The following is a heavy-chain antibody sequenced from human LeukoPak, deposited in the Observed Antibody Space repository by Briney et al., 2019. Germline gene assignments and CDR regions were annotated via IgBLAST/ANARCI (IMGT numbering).Heavy chain of an antibody. J-gene: IGHJ3*02. V-gene: IGHV1-69*06. D-gene: IGHD6-19*01. CDR1: GGTFSSYA. Sequence: GASVKVSCKASGGTFSSYAISWVRQAPGQGLEWMGGIIPIFGTANYAQKFQGRVTITADKSTSTAYMELSSLRSEDTAVYYCASQIAVAGTEDAFDIWGQGTMVTVSS. CDR3: ASQIAVAGTEDAFDI. CDR2: IIPIFGTA.